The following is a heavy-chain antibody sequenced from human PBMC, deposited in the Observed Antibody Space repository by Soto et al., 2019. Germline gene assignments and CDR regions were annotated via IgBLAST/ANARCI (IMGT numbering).Heavy chain of an antibody. D-gene: IGHD5-18*01. CDR3: ARSYSYGFGY. CDR2: IGTGTRTR. V-gene: IGHV3-48*01. J-gene: IGHJ4*02. CDR1: GFVLSSYS. Sequence: EVQLVESGGGLVQPGGSLRLSCAASGFVLSSYSMSWVRQARGKGLEWVSYIGTGTRTRYYADSVKGRFTISRDNGKNPLFLQMNSRRAEDTALYYCARSYSYGFGYWGQGTLVTVSS.